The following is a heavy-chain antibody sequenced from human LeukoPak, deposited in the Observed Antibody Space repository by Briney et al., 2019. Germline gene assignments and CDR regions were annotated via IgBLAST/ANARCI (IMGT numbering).Heavy chain of an antibody. J-gene: IGHJ4*02. CDR2: IYHSGST. V-gene: IGHV4-4*02. CDR1: GGSISSSNW. CDR3: ARGTLYRGWSYYLDF. Sequence: SETLSLTCAVSGGSISSSNWWSWVRQPPGKGLEWIGEIYHSGSTNYNPSLKSRVTISVDMSKNHFSLRLRSVTAADTAMYYCARGTLYRGWSYYLDFWGQGSQVTVSS. D-gene: IGHD6-19*01.